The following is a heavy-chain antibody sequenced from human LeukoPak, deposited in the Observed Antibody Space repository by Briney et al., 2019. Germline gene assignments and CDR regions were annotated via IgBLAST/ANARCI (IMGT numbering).Heavy chain of an antibody. CDR1: GYTFTGYY. CDR2: INPNSGGT. J-gene: IGHJ6*02. Sequence: AASVKVSCKASGYTFTGYYMHWVRQAPGQGLEWMGWINPNSGGTNYAQKFQGRVTMTRDTSISTAYMELSRLRSDDTAVYYCARGSVYYYYGMDVWGQGTTVTVSS. CDR3: ARGSVYYYYGMDV. V-gene: IGHV1-2*02.